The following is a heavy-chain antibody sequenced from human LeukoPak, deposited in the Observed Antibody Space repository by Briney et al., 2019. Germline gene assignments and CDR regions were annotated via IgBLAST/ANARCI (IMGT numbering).Heavy chain of an antibody. V-gene: IGHV3-30*04. CDR2: ISYDGSNK. CDR3: ARDPTIVVVPCGMDV. CDR1: GFTFSSYA. D-gene: IGHD2-2*01. J-gene: IGHJ6*04. Sequence: PGRSLRLSCAASGFTFSSYAMHWVRQAPGKGLEWVAVISYDGSNKYYADSVKGRFTISRDNSKNTLYLQMNSLRAEDTAVYYCARDPTIVVVPCGMDVWGKGTTVTVSS.